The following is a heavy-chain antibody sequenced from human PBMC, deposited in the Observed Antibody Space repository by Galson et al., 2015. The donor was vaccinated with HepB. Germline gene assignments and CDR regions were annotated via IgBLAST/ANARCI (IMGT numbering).Heavy chain of an antibody. J-gene: IGHJ3*02. V-gene: IGHV3-9*01. CDR2: IFCNGGGT. Sequence: SLRLSCAGSAITCVDYAMHWVRQRPGKGLEWVSGIFCNGGGTGYADSVKGRFTISRDNIKNSLFLQMTSLRPEDTAVYYCVRESAAGGGDIWGQGTMVVVSS. CDR3: VRESAAGGGDI. D-gene: IGHD6-13*01. CDR1: AITCVDYA.